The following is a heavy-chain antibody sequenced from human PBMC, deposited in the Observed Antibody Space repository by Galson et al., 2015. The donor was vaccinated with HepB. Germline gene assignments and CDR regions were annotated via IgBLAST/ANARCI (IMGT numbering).Heavy chain of an antibody. Sequence: SLRLSCAASGFTFSNYGMHWVRQAPGKGLEWVAGISYDGSKKYYADSVKGRSTISRDNSNNTVYLQMNSLRGEDTAAYYCAKEGYGDYGYYYYMDVWGKGTTVTVSS. CDR3: AKEGYGDYGYYYYMDV. CDR2: ISYDGSKK. D-gene: IGHD4-17*01. V-gene: IGHV3-30*18. J-gene: IGHJ6*03. CDR1: GFTFSNYG.